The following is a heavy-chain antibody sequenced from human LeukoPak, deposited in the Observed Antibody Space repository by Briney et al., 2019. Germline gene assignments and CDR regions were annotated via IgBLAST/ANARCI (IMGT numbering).Heavy chain of an antibody. Sequence: GGSLRLSCVASGFSFTNYWLSWVRQAPGKGLEWVANIKEDGSEKYYVDSVKGRFTISRDNARNSLYLQMNSLRAEDTAVYYCASGRQLGYWGQGTLVTVSS. V-gene: IGHV3-7*01. J-gene: IGHJ4*02. CDR1: GFSFTNYW. CDR3: ASGRQLGY. CDR2: IKEDGSEK. D-gene: IGHD6-13*01.